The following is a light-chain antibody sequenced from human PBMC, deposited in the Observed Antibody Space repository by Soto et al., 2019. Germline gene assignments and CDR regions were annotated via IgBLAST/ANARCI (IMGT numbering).Light chain of an antibody. V-gene: IGKV3-20*01. Sequence: EIVLTQSPGTLSLPPGERATLSCRASQSVSNYLAWYQQKPGQAPRLLIYGASNRATGIPDRFSGSGSGTDFTLTISRLEPEDFAVYYCQQYGSSGTFGQGTKVDIK. CDR2: GAS. J-gene: IGKJ1*01. CDR3: QQYGSSGT. CDR1: QSVSNY.